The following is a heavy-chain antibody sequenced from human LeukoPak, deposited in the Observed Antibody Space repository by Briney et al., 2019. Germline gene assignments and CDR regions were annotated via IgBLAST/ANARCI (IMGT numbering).Heavy chain of an antibody. D-gene: IGHD3-16*01. CDR2: ISGSGGST. Sequence: GGSLRLSCAASGFTFSSYAISWVRQAPGKGLEWVSAISGSGGSTHYADSVKGRFTVSRDYSKNTLYLQMNSLRAEDTAIYYCAKDSRAMITFRFDPWGQGTLVTVSS. V-gene: IGHV3-23*01. CDR1: GFTFSSYA. CDR3: AKDSRAMITFRFDP. J-gene: IGHJ5*02.